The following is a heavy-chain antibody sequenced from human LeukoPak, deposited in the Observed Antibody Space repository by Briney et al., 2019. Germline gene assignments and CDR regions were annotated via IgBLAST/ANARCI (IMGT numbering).Heavy chain of an antibody. CDR3: ARHSAQRWNNDY. CDR2: IFPGDSGT. CDR1: GYSFASYW. V-gene: IGHV5-51*01. D-gene: IGHD1/OR15-1a*01. J-gene: IGHJ4*02. Sequence: GESLKISCKGSGYSFASYWIAWVRQMPGKGLEGMGIIFPGDSGTMYSPSFQGQVTISADKSISTAYLQWSSLKASDTAIYYCARHSAQRWNNDYWGQGALVTVSS.